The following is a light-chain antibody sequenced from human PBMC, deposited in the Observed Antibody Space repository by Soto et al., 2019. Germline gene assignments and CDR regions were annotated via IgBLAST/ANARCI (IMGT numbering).Light chain of an antibody. J-gene: IGKJ4*01. Sequence: EIVMTQSPATLSVSPGERATLSCRASQSVSNNLAWYQQKPGQAPRLLIYHASTGATGIPARFSGSGSGTELTLTISSVQSEDFAVYYCQQYYECPRTFGGGTKVEIK. V-gene: IGKV3-15*01. CDR2: HAS. CDR1: QSVSNN. CDR3: QQYYECPRT.